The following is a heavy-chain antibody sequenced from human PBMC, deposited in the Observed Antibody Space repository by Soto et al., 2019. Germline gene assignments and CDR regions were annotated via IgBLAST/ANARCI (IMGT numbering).Heavy chain of an antibody. D-gene: IGHD3-9*01. J-gene: IGHJ6*02. V-gene: IGHV4-59*01. CDR1: GGSLSRFY. CDR3: ASSPPYYDILTGWDLGHYGMDV. CDR2: IYYSGST. Sequence: LENPRPPPTGSGGSLSRFYWGVGPQPPGEGMEGVGYIYYSGSTNYNPSLKSRVTISVDTSKNQFYLKLSSVTAADTAVYYCASSPPYYDILTGWDLGHYGMDVWGQGTTVTVSS.